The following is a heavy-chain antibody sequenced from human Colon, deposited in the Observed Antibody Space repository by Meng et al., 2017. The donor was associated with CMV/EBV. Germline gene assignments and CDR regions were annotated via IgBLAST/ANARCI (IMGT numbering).Heavy chain of an antibody. V-gene: IGHV1-2*02. CDR1: GYTFTGYD. CDR3: ANLGTYGVDDWFDP. J-gene: IGHJ5*02. Sequence: AGYTFTGYDIHWVRQAPGQGLEWMGRINPNGGLTNYAQKFQGRVTMTRDTSISTAYMELSNLTSGDTAVYYCANLGTYGVDDWFDPWGQGTLVTVSS. D-gene: IGHD4-17*01. CDR2: INPNGGLT.